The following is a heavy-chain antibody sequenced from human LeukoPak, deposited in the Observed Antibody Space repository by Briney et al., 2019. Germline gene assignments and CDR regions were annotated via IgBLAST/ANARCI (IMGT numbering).Heavy chain of an antibody. V-gene: IGHV4-59*12. CDR2: IYYSGST. J-gene: IGHJ4*02. D-gene: IGHD7-27*01. CDR3: ATQTGARAY. CDR1: GGSISSYY. Sequence: SETLSLTCTVSGGSISSYYWSWIRQPPGKGLEWIGYIYYSGSTNYNPSLKSRVTISVDTSKNQFSLKLSSVTAADTAVYYCATQTGARAYWGQGTLVTVSS.